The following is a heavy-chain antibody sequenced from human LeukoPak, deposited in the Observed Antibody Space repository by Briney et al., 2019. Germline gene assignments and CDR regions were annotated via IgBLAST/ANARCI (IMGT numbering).Heavy chain of an antibody. V-gene: IGHV3-30*02. CDR2: IGYDGSNNYDGSSK. D-gene: IGHD1-26*01. CDR1: GFTFSSSG. J-gene: IGHJ4*02. Sequence: GGSLRLSCAASGFTFSSSGMHWVRQAPGKGLEWVTFIGYDGSNNYDGSSKYYADSVKGRFTISRDNSQNTFYLQMNSLRPEDTALYYCAKDYPSAVGASPFEYWGQGTLVTVS. CDR3: AKDYPSAVGASPFEY.